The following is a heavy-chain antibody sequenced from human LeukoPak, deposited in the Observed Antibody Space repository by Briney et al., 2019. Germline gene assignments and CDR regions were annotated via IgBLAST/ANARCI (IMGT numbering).Heavy chain of an antibody. V-gene: IGHV4-59*01. CDR3: ASLEVNCSGGSCYAYYFDY. J-gene: IGHJ4*02. D-gene: IGHD2-15*01. Sequence: SETLSLTCTVSGGSISSYYWSWIRQPPGKGLEWIGYIYYSGSTNYNPSLKSRVTISVDTSKNQFSLKLSSVTAADTAVYYCASLEVNCSGGSCYAYYFDYWGQGTLVTVSS. CDR1: GGSISSYY. CDR2: IYYSGST.